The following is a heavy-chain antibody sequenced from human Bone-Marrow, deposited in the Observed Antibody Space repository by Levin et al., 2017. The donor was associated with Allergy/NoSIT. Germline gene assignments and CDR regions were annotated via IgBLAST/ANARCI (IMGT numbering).Heavy chain of an antibody. Sequence: ASVKVSCKASGHTLTELAIHWVRQAPGKGLEWMGGFDPEDGETNYAQKFQGRVTMTEDISTDTGYMELTSLRSEDTAVYYCATNNAYGDYGGGSYFDLWGRGTLVTVSS. CDR1: GHTLTELA. D-gene: IGHD4-17*01. CDR2: FDPEDGET. CDR3: ATNNAYGDYGGGSYFDL. J-gene: IGHJ2*01. V-gene: IGHV1-24*01.